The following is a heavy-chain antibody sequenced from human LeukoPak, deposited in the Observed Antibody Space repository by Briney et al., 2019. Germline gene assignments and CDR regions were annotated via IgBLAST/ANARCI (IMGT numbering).Heavy chain of an antibody. V-gene: IGHV3-23*01. CDR2: INANSGTT. D-gene: IGHD6-19*01. Sequence: GGSLRLSCAASGSIPFNSYSMSWLRQPPGKGLEWVSTINANSGTTSYAASVRGRFTISRDNSKNTLYLQLNTLRAEDTAVYYCAKPISGGLAVTADWFDPWGQGTLVVVSS. CDR3: AKPISGGLAVTADWFDP. J-gene: IGHJ5*01. CDR1: GSIPFNSYS.